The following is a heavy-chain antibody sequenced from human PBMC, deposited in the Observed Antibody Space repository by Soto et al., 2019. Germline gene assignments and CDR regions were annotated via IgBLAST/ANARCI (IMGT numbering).Heavy chain of an antibody. J-gene: IGHJ4*02. CDR2: IVPVFGTA. D-gene: IGHD2-15*01. Sequence: QVQLVQSGAEVKKPGSSVKVSCKASGFTFSNYAISWVRQAPGHGLEWMGGIVPVFGTANYPQNFQGRVTICADESTSTAHMELSRLRSDDTAVYYCARDLPGCYGNVFDYWGQGTLVTVSS. CDR1: GFTFSNYA. CDR3: ARDLPGCYGNVFDY. V-gene: IGHV1-69*01.